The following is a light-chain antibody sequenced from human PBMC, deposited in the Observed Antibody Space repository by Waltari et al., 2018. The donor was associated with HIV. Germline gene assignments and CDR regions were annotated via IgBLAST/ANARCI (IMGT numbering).Light chain of an antibody. Sequence: EIVLTQSPATLSLSPGERATLSCRASESVNSHLAWYQHRPGQAPRLLIFDASNRATGIPARFSGSGSGTDFTLTISSLEPEDFAVYYCQQRSNWPPLTFGGGTKVEIK. CDR3: QQRSNWPPLT. V-gene: IGKV3-11*01. J-gene: IGKJ4*01. CDR1: ESVNSH. CDR2: DAS.